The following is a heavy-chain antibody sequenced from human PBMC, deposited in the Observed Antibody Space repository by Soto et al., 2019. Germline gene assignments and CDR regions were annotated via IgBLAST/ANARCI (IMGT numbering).Heavy chain of an antibody. CDR1: GFTFSSYW. CDR2: IKQDGSEK. J-gene: IGHJ4*02. CDR3: ARLGERITMVVVVKYYFDY. D-gene: IGHD3-22*01. Sequence: VRLSCAASGFTFSSYWMSWVRQAPGKGLEWVANIKQDGSEKYYVDSVKGRFTISRDNAKNSLYLQMNSLRAEDTAVYYCARLGERITMVVVVKYYFDYWGQGTLVTVSS. V-gene: IGHV3-7*01.